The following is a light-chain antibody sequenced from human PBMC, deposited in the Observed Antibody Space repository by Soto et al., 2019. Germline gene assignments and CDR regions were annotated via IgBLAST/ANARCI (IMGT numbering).Light chain of an antibody. Sequence: QSALAQPASVSGSPGQSITISCTGTSSDVGGYNYVSWYQQHPGKAPKLMIYEVSNRPSGVSNRFSGSKSGNTASLTISGLQAEDDADYYCSSYTSSSTVVFGGGTQPTVL. V-gene: IGLV2-14*01. CDR2: EVS. CDR3: SSYTSSSTVV. CDR1: SSDVGGYNY. J-gene: IGLJ2*01.